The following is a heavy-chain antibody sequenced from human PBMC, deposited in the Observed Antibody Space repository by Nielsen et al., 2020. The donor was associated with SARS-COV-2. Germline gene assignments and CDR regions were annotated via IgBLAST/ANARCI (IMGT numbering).Heavy chain of an antibody. CDR1: GFTFSSYS. J-gene: IGHJ6*02. Sequence: GESLRLSCAASGFTFSSYSMNWVRQAPGKGLEWVSRINSDGSSTSYADSVKGRFTISRDNAKNTLYLQMNSLRAEDTAVYYCARVRTVYSYYYGMDVWGQGTTVTVSS. CDR3: ARVRTVYSYYYGMDV. V-gene: IGHV3-74*01. D-gene: IGHD3/OR15-3a*01. CDR2: INSDGSST.